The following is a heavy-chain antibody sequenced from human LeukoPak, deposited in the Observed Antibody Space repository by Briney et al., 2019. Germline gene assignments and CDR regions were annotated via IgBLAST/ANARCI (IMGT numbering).Heavy chain of an antibody. CDR2: IRSKAYGETA. CDR1: GFTFGDFA. D-gene: IGHD1-1*01. J-gene: IGHJ4*02. Sequence: QPGRSLRLSCTASGFTFGDFAMSWIRQAPGKGLEWVGFIRSKAYGETADYAASVNGRFTISRDDSKAIAYLQMNSLKTEDTAVYHCTRDRGAYNLYDYWGQGTLVTVSS. CDR3: TRDRGAYNLYDY. V-gene: IGHV3-49*03.